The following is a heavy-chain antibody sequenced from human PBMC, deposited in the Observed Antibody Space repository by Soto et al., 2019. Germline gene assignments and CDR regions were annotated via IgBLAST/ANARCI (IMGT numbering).Heavy chain of an antibody. CDR2: ISAYNGNT. Sequence: GASVKVSCKASGYTFTSYGINWVRQAPGQGLEWMGWISAYNGNTDYAQKFQGRVTMTTDTPTSTAYMELRSLRSDDTAVYYCARDSDGQWLRPYYFDYWGQGTLVTVSS. J-gene: IGHJ4*02. D-gene: IGHD5-12*01. CDR1: GYTFTSYG. V-gene: IGHV1-18*01. CDR3: ARDSDGQWLRPYYFDY.